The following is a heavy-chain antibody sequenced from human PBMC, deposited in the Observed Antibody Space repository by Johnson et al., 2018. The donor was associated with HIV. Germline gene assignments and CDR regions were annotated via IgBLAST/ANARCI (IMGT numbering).Heavy chain of an antibody. CDR2: IKSKTDAGTT. CDR3: TTIHYDSSSPGAFDF. J-gene: IGHJ3*01. V-gene: IGHV3-15*01. CDR1: GFTFSNAW. D-gene: IGHD3-22*01. Sequence: VQLVESGGGLVQPGRSLRLSCAASGFTFSNAWMSWVRQAPGKGLEWVGRIKSKTDAGTTDYAAPVKGRFTISRDDSKNTLYLQMNSLQTEDTGVYYCTTIHYDSSSPGAFDFWGQGTMVTVSS.